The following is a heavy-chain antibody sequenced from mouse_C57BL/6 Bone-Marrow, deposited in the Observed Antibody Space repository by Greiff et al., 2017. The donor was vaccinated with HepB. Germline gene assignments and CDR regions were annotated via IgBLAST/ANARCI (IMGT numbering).Heavy chain of an antibody. Sequence: QVQLQQSGAELVRPGTSVKMSCKASGYTFTNYWIGWAKQRPGHGLEWIGDIYPGGGYTNYNEKFKGKATLTADKSSSTAYMQFSSLTSEDSAIYDGARGGFYYAFAYWGQGTLVTVSA. CDR3: ARGGFYYAFAY. J-gene: IGHJ3*01. D-gene: IGHD2-1*01. CDR2: IYPGGGYT. V-gene: IGHV1-63*01. CDR1: GYTFTNYW.